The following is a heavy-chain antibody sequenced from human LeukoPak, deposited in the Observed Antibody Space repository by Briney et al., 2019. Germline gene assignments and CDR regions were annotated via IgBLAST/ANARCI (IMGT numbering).Heavy chain of an antibody. CDR2: IYASGST. Sequence: SETLSLTCTVSGGSISSYYRNWIRQPAGKGLEWIGRIYASGSTSYNPSLKSRVTMSVDTSKNQFSLRLSSVTAADTAVYYCARDDSAGRGYYDYWGQGTLVTVSS. CDR1: GGSISSYY. CDR3: ARDDSAGRGYYDY. V-gene: IGHV4-4*07. D-gene: IGHD3-22*01. J-gene: IGHJ4*02.